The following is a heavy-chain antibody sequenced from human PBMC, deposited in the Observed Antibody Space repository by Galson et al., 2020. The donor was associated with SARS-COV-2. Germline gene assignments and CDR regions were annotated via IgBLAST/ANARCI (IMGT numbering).Heavy chain of an antibody. D-gene: IGHD5-12*01. CDR3: ARGDGYNYGDY. CDR2: IYSGGST. J-gene: IGHJ4*02. V-gene: IGHV3-66*02. Sequence: PGKGLEWVSVIYSGGSTSYADSVKGRFTISRDNSKNTLYLQMNSLRAEDTAVYYCARGDGYNYGDYWGQGTLVTVSS.